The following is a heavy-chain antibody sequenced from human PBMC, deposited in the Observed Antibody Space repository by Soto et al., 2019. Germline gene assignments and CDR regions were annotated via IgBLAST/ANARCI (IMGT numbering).Heavy chain of an antibody. CDR1: GFTFSSYA. J-gene: IGHJ4*02. CDR3: ASQYYYDSSGYFGTPCFDY. Sequence: GGSLRLSCAASGFTFSSYAMSWVRQAPGKGLEWVSAISGSGGSTYYADSVKDRFTISRDNSKNTLYLQMNSLRAEDTAVYYCASQYYYDSSGYFGTPCFDYWGQGTLVTVSS. V-gene: IGHV3-23*01. D-gene: IGHD3-22*01. CDR2: ISGSGGST.